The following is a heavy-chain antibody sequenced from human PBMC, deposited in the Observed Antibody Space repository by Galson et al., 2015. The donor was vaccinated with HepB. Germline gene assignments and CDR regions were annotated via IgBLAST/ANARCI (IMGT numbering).Heavy chain of an antibody. CDR2: IKNKSNSYAT. CDR3: TRQYTQIDY. J-gene: IGHJ4*02. D-gene: IGHD2-2*02. Sequence: SLRLSFAASGFTFSGSSMHWVLQASGNGLALVGHIKNKSNSYATAYADSVKGRFTISRDDLKNTAYLKMNCLTTEDTAVYYCTRQYTQIDYWGQGTLVTVSS. V-gene: IGHV3-73*01. CDR1: GFTFSGSS.